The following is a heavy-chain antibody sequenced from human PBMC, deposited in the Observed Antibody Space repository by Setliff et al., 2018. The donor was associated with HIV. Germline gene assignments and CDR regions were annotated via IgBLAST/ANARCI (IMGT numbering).Heavy chain of an antibody. CDR2: ISPSGIST. D-gene: IGHD3-22*01. CDR3: ARDPSPYYSDDSGYPDDAFDI. CDR1: GYNFTNYG. J-gene: IGHJ3*02. V-gene: IGHV1-46*03. Sequence: GASVKVSCKASGYNFTNYGIGWVRQAPGQGLEWMGMISPSGISTSYAQKFQGRVTMTRDTSTSTAYMELSSLRSEDTAVYYCARDPSPYYSDDSGYPDDAFDIWGQGTMVTVSS.